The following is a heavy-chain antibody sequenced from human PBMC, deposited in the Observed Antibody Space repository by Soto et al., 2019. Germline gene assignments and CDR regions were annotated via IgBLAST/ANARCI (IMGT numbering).Heavy chain of an antibody. V-gene: IGHV3-23*01. D-gene: IGHD2-2*01. CDR2: ITGSGDRR. CDR3: AKMRDDVVVPAAIVWFDP. J-gene: IGHJ5*02. Sequence: PGGSLRLSCAASGFPFSNYAMIWVRQAPGKGLEWVSAITGSGDRRYYTDSVKGRFTISRDNSKSTLYLQMNSPRAEDTAVYSCAKMRDDVVVPAAIVWFDPWGQGTLLTVSS. CDR1: GFPFSNYA.